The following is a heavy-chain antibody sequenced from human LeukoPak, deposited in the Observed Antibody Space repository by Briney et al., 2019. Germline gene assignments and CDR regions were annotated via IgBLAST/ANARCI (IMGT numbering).Heavy chain of an antibody. CDR3: ALRCPLSGGSCYGCTFDI. Sequence: SVKVSCKASGGTFSSYAISWVRQAPGQGLEWMGGNIPIFGTANYAQKFQGRVTITTDESTSTAYMELSSLRSEDTAVYYCALRCPLSGGSCYGCTFDIWGQGTMVTVSS. J-gene: IGHJ3*02. D-gene: IGHD2-15*01. V-gene: IGHV1-69*05. CDR1: GGTFSSYA. CDR2: NIPIFGTA.